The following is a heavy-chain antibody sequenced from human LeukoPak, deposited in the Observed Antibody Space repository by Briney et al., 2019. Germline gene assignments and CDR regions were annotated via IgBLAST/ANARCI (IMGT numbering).Heavy chain of an antibody. V-gene: IGHV3-7*01. CDR1: GFTFSNSW. D-gene: IGHD4-17*01. J-gene: IGHJ4*02. Sequence: QPGGSLRLSCAASGFTFSNSWMSWVRQAPGKGLEWVANIKQDGSEKYYVDSVKGRFTISRDNAKNSLYLQMNSLRAEDTAVYYCARDAYGKTDYWGQGTLVTVSS. CDR2: IKQDGSEK. CDR3: ARDAYGKTDY.